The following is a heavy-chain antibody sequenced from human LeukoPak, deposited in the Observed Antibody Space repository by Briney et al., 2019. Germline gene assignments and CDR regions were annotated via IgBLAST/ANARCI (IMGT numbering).Heavy chain of an antibody. J-gene: IGHJ4*02. CDR1: GYTFTSYD. Sequence: ASVKVSCKASGYTFTSYDINWVRQATGQGLEWMGWMNPNSGNTGYAQKFQGRVTITRNTSISTAYMELSSLRSEDTAVYYCAAPNGGSLSFDSWGQGTLVTVSS. V-gene: IGHV1-8*03. D-gene: IGHD7-27*01. CDR3: AAPNGGSLSFDS. CDR2: MNPNSGNT.